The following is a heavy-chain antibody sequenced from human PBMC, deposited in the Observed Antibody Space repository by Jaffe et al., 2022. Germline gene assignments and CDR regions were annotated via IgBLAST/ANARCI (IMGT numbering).Heavy chain of an antibody. J-gene: IGHJ3*02. V-gene: IGHV2-70*20. CDR1: GFSLSTSGMC. Sequence: QVTLRESGPALVKPTQTLTLTCTFSGFSLSTSGMCVSWVRQPPGKALEWLALIDWDDDKYYSTSLKTRLTISKDTSKNQVVLTMTNMDPVDTATYYCARSELITMVRGVIICHAFDIWGQGTMVTVSS. CDR2: IDWDDDK. D-gene: IGHD3-10*01. CDR3: ARSELITMVRGVIICHAFDI.